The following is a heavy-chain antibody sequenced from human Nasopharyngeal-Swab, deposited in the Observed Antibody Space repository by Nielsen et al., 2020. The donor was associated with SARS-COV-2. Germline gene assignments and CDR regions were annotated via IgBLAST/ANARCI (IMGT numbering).Heavy chain of an antibody. CDR2: ISSNGGST. D-gene: IGHD6-13*01. CDR1: GFTFSSYA. CDR3: AREYVAAALMAYYYYMDV. V-gene: IGHV3-64*01. Sequence: GGSLRLSCAASGFTFSSYAMHWVRQAPGKGLEYVSAISSNGGSTYYANSVKGRFTISRDNSKNTLYLQMGSLRAEDMAVYYCAREYVAAALMAYYYYMDVWGKGTTVTVSS. J-gene: IGHJ6*03.